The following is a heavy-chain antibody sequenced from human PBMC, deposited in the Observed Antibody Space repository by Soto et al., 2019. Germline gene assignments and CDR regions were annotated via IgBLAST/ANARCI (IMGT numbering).Heavy chain of an antibody. J-gene: IGHJ5*02. Sequence: PGGSLRLSCAASGFTFSSHAMHWVRQAPGKGLEWVAVISYDGSNKYYADSVKGRFTISRDNSKNTLYLQMNSLRAEDTAVYYCARDYEPLIKGNGYWFDPWGQGTLVTVSS. V-gene: IGHV3-30-3*01. CDR2: ISYDGSNK. CDR1: GFTFSSHA. CDR3: ARDYEPLIKGNGYWFDP. D-gene: IGHD3-3*01.